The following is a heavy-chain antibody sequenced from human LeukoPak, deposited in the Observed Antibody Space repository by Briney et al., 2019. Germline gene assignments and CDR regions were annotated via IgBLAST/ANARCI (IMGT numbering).Heavy chain of an antibody. CDR3: ARGAYGIAAAYYYMDV. Sequence: ASVKVSCKASGYTFTGYYMHWVRQAPGQGLEWMGWINPNSGGTNYAQKFQGRVTMTRDTSISTAYMELSRLRSEDTAVYYCARGAYGIAAAYYYMDVWGKGTTVTISS. CDR2: INPNSGGT. CDR1: GYTFTGYY. D-gene: IGHD6-13*01. V-gene: IGHV1-2*02. J-gene: IGHJ6*03.